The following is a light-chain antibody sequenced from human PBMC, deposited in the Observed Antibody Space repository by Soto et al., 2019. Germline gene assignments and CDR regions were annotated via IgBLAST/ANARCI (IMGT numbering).Light chain of an antibody. J-gene: IGLJ1*01. CDR2: DVT. Sequence: QSALTQPASVSGSPGQSITISCTGTSTDIGTYSRVSWYLQYPGKAPKLMIYDVTKRPSGVSNRFSGSKSGSTASLIISRLQTEDEADYYCVSFTSSTTYVFGSGTKLTVL. V-gene: IGLV2-14*02. CDR1: STDIGTYSR. CDR3: VSFTSSTTYV.